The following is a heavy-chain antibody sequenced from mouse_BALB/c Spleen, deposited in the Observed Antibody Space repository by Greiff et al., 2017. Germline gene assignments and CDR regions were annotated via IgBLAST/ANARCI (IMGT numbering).Heavy chain of an antibody. CDR3: ARATTVVFDY. CDR1: GFTFSSYA. CDR2: ISSGGSYT. V-gene: IGHV5-9-4*01. D-gene: IGHD1-1*01. J-gene: IGHJ2*01. Sequence: DVQLVESGGGLVKPGGSLKLSCAASGFTFSSYAMSWVRQSPEKRLEWVAEISSGGSYTYYPDTVTGRFTISRDNAKNTLYLEMSSLRSEDTAMYYCARATTVVFDYWGQGTTLTVSS.